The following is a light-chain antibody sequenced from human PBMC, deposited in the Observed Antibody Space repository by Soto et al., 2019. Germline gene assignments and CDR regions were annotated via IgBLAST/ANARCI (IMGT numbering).Light chain of an antibody. CDR3: NSYVGSNNYV. J-gene: IGLJ1*01. CDR1: SDDVGGYNY. V-gene: IGLV2-8*01. CDR2: EVN. Sequence: QSALTQPASVSGSPGQSITISCTGTSDDVGGYNYVSWYQQHPGKAPKVLIYEVNKRPSGVPDRFSGSKSGNTASLTVSGLQADDEADYYCNSYVGSNNYVFGTGTKLTVL.